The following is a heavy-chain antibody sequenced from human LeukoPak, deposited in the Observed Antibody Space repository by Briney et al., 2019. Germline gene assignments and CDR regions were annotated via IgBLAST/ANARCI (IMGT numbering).Heavy chain of an antibody. CDR1: GYTFTSYG. V-gene: IGHV1-18*01. CDR2: ISAYNGNT. Sequence: GSVQVSCNASGYTFTSYGISWVRQAPGQGLGWMGWISAYNGNTNYAQKLQGRVTMTTDTSTSTAYMELRSLRSDDTAVYYCARESGWYSAFDYWGQGTLVTVSS. J-gene: IGHJ4*02. CDR3: ARESGWYSAFDY. D-gene: IGHD6-19*01.